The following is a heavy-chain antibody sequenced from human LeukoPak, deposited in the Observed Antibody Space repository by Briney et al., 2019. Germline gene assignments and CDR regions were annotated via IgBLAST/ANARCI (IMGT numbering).Heavy chain of an antibody. CDR1: GFTFSSYG. V-gene: IGHV3-7*01. D-gene: IGHD3-22*01. Sequence: GGSLRLSCAASGFTFSSYGMNWVRQAPGEGLEWVVNIKKDGSEQNYVDSVKGRFTISRDNAKNSLYLQMNSLRAEDTAVYYCAGSSSGHDGSGYRPFDYWGQGTLVTVSS. CDR3: AGSSSGHDGSGYRPFDY. CDR2: IKKDGSEQ. J-gene: IGHJ4*02.